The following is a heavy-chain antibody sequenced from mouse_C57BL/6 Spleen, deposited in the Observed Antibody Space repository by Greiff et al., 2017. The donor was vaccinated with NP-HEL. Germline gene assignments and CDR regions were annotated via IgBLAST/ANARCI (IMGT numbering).Heavy chain of an antibody. CDR2: ISPGSGST. V-gene: IGHV1-55*01. CDR3: ARGNYYFDY. CDR1: GYTFTRYC. J-gene: IGHJ2*01. Sequence: QVQLQQPGAELVKPGASVMMSCKASGYTFTRYCITCVKQRPGQGLEWIGDISPGSGSTIYNEMFKRKATLTVDTSSSTDYMQLRSLTTADSAVYYWARGNYYFDYWGQGTTLTVSS.